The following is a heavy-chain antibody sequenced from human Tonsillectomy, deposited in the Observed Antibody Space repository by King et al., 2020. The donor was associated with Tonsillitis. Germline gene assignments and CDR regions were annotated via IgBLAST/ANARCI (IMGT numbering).Heavy chain of an antibody. J-gene: IGHJ3*02. CDR3: AREADYDLWSGYGAFDI. CDR1: GGAISSFH. CDR2: FYASGSN. Sequence: VQLQESGPGLVKPSETLSLTCTVSGGAISSFHWSWIRQPAGKGLEWIGRFYASGSNSYNPSLNSRITMSGDTSRNQFSLQLTSVTAADPAVYYCAREADYDLWSGYGAFDIWGQRTLVTVSS. D-gene: IGHD3-3*01. V-gene: IGHV4-4*07.